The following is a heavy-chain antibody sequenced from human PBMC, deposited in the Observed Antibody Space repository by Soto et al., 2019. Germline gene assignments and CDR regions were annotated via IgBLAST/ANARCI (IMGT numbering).Heavy chain of an antibody. D-gene: IGHD2-2*01. Sequence: SETLSLTCTVSGGSISSGGYYWSWIRQHPGKGLEWIGYIYYSGSTYYNPSLKSRVTISVDTSKNQFSLKLSSVTAADTAVYYCARDPNCSSTSCYPYYGMDVWGQGTTVTVSS. CDR1: GGSISSGGYY. J-gene: IGHJ6*02. V-gene: IGHV4-31*03. CDR3: ARDPNCSSTSCYPYYGMDV. CDR2: IYYSGST.